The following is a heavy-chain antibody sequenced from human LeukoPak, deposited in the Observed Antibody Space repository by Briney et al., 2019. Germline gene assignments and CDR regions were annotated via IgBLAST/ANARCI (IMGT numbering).Heavy chain of an antibody. V-gene: IGHV4-34*01. CDR3: ARRWNYGRNYYIDV. CDR2: INDGGTI. CDR1: GGSFNIYY. J-gene: IGHJ6*03. Sequence: PSETLSLTCAVYGGSFNIYYWSWIRQSPGKGLEWIGEINDGGTINYNPSLLSRVTISLDRSKNQFSLRLTSVTTTDTAVYYCARRWNYGRNYYIDVWGKGATVSVSS. D-gene: IGHD1-7*01.